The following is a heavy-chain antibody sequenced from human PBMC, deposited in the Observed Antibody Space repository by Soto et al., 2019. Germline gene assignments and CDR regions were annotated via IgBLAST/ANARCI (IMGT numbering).Heavy chain of an antibody. J-gene: IGHJ6*02. V-gene: IGHV3-74*01. Sequence: EVQLVESGGGLVQPGGSLRLSCAASGFTLSSYWMHWVRQAPGKGLVWVSRINSDGSSTTYADSVKGRFTISRDNAKNSLYLQIDSLRAEDTAVYYCARGGAGSGSYYQYYYYGMDVWGQGTTVTVSS. CDR1: GFTLSSYW. CDR2: INSDGSST. CDR3: ARGGAGSGSYYQYYYYGMDV. D-gene: IGHD3-10*01.